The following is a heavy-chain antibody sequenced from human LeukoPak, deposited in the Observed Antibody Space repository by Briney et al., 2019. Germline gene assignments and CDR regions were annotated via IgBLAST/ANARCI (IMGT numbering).Heavy chain of an antibody. J-gene: IGHJ4*02. CDR3: AGGSGYVELAYFDY. CDR2: IIPIFGTA. Sequence: ASVKVSCKASGGTFSSYAISWVRQAPGQGLEWMGGIIPIFGTANYAQKFQGRVTITADESTSTAYMELSSLRSEDTAVYYCAGGSGYVELAYFDYWGQGTLVTVSS. D-gene: IGHD3-22*01. CDR1: GGTFSSYA. V-gene: IGHV1-69*13.